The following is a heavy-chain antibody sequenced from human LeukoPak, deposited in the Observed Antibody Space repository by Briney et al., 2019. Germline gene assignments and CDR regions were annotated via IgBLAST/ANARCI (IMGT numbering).Heavy chain of an antibody. V-gene: IGHV4-59*08. Sequence: SETLSLTCTVSGGSISTYYWSWIRQPPGKGLEWIGYIYYSGSTNYNPSLKSRVTMSVDTSKNQFSLKLSSVTAADTAVYYCASLHSYVAYWGQGTLVTVSS. CDR2: IYYSGST. D-gene: IGHD5-18*01. CDR3: ASLHSYVAY. J-gene: IGHJ4*02. CDR1: GGSISTYY.